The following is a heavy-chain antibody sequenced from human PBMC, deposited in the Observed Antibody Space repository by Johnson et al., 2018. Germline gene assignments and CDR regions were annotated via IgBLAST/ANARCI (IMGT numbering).Heavy chain of an antibody. J-gene: IGHJ6*03. CDR1: GFIFSSYA. CDR3: AQDRPAAAGSWYMGV. D-gene: IGHD6-13*01. Sequence: VQLVQSGGGLVQPGGSLRLSCAVSGFIFSSYAMSWVRRAPGMGLEWVSTTSGSGGTTYYAASVKGRFTISRDNSKKTLYLQMDSLRADDTAVYYCAQDRPAAAGSWYMGVWGIGTTVTVSS. CDR2: TSGSGGTT. V-gene: IGHV3-23*04.